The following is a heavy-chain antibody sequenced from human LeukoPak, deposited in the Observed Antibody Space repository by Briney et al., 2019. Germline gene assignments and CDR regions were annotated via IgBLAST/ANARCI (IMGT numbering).Heavy chain of an antibody. Sequence: ASVKVSCKASGGTFSSYAISWVRQAPGQGLEWMGRIIPIFGTANYAQKFQGRVTITTDESTSTAYMELSTLRSDDTAVYYCARERPPGDSSNWFLEGYFDIWGQGTLVTVSS. CDR3: ARERPPGDSSNWFLEGYFDI. V-gene: IGHV1-69*05. CDR1: GGTFSSYA. CDR2: IIPIFGTA. D-gene: IGHD6-13*01. J-gene: IGHJ4*02.